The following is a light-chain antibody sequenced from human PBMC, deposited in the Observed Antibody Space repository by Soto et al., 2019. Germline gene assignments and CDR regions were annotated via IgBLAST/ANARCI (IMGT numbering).Light chain of an antibody. CDR3: QQYNNWPPWT. CDR2: GAS. Sequence: EVVMTQSPATLSVSPGERATLSCRASQSVTTNMAWYQQKPGLAPRLLIYGASTRATGIPARFSGSGSGTDFTLTISSLQSEDFAVYYCQQYNNWPPWTFGQGTKVDIK. V-gene: IGKV3-15*01. J-gene: IGKJ1*01. CDR1: QSVTTN.